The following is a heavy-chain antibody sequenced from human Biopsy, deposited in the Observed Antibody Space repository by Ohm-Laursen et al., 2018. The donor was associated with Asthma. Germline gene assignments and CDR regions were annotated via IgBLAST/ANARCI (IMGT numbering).Heavy chain of an antibody. CDR2: INSVFGTT. V-gene: IGHV1-69*13. J-gene: IGHJ4*02. CDR1: GGTFNTYV. Sequence: GASVKVSCKSLGGTFNTYVIGWVRQAPGQGPEWMGWINSVFGTTTYPQKFQDRVTITADDSTSTVYMELSSLRSEDTAVYYCARKAGSCISRTCYSLDFWGQGTLVTVSS. CDR3: ARKAGSCISRTCYSLDF. D-gene: IGHD2-2*01.